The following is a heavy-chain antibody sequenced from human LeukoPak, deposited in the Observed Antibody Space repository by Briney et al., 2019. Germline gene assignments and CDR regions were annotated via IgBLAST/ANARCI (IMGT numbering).Heavy chain of an antibody. CDR2: INHSGST. CDR3: ARVPYYDSSGYPDAEYFQH. V-gene: IGHV4-34*01. D-gene: IGHD3-22*01. Sequence: SETLSLTCAVYGGSFSGYYWSWIRQPPGKGLEWIGEINHSGSTNYNPSLKSRVTISADTSKNQFSLKLSSVTAADTAVYYCARVPYYDSSGYPDAEYFQHWGQGTLVTVSS. J-gene: IGHJ1*01. CDR1: GGSFSGYY.